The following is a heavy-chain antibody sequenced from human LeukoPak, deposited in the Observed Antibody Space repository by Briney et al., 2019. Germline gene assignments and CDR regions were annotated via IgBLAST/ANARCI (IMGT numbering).Heavy chain of an antibody. J-gene: IGHJ3*02. Sequence: ASVKVSCKASGYTFTSYGMSWVRQAPGQGLEWMGWISAYNGNTKYAQKFKGRVIMTRDTSISTAYMELSSLTSDDTAVYYCARVYCSGGSCQFYAFDIWGQDTMVTVSS. D-gene: IGHD2-15*01. CDR2: ISAYNGNT. V-gene: IGHV1-18*01. CDR3: ARVYCSGGSCQFYAFDI. CDR1: GYTFTSYG.